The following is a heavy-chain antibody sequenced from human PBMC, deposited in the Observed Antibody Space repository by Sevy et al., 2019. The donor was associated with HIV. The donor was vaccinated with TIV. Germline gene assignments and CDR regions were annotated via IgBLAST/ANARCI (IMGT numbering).Heavy chain of an antibody. CDR1: GFISSPYW. CDR3: ARAAYYCSTTSCYIDY. J-gene: IGHJ4*02. D-gene: IGHD2-2*02. V-gene: IGHV3-74*01. Sequence: GGSLRLSCTASGFISSPYWMHWVRQAPGKGLVWVSRINPDGSITSYADAVKGRFTISRDNAKNTLYLQMNSLRVEDTAVYYCARAAYYCSTTSCYIDYWGQGTLVTVSS. CDR2: INPDGSIT.